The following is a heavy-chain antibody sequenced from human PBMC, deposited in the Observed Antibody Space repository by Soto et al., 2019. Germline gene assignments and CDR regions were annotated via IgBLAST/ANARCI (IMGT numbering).Heavy chain of an antibody. V-gene: IGHV1-69*01. CDR1: GGSFSSNP. D-gene: IGHD5-18*01. CDR2: IIPIFATV. Sequence: QVQLVQSGSEVKKPGSSVKVSCKASGGSFSSNPISWVRQAPGQGLEWMAGIIPIFATVHYAQKFQGRVTITADEYTSTAYKELTSLRYEDTAVYFCASGGRGYSSAPRYYFDYWGPGTLITVSS. J-gene: IGHJ4*02. CDR3: ASGGRGYSSAPRYYFDY.